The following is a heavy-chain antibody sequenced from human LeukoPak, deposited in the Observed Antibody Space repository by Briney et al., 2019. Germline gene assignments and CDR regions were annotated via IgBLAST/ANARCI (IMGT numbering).Heavy chain of an antibody. CDR2: IYYSGST. D-gene: IGHD3-22*01. V-gene: IGHV4-59*01. CDR3: ARASDSSGYFQAFDI. J-gene: IGHJ3*02. Sequence: SETLSLTCTVSGGSISSYYWSWTRQPPGKGLEWIGYIYYSGSTNYNPSLKSRVTISVDTSNNQFSLKLSSVTAADTAIYYCARASDSSGYFQAFDIWGQGTMVTVSS. CDR1: GGSISSYY.